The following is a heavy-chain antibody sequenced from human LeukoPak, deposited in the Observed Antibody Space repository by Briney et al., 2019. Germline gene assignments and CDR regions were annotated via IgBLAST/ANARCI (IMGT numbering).Heavy chain of an antibody. V-gene: IGHV3-48*04. J-gene: IGHJ4*02. CDR2: IVTTGITT. CDR1: GFTLSSYS. Sequence: GGSLRLSCTASGFTLSSYSMSWVRQAPGKGLEWISYIVTTGITTYYGDSVKGRFTISRDNAKNSLYLQMNSLRAEDTALYYCAKAGSYYDLRYFDYWGQGTLVTVSS. D-gene: IGHD3-22*01. CDR3: AKAGSYYDLRYFDY.